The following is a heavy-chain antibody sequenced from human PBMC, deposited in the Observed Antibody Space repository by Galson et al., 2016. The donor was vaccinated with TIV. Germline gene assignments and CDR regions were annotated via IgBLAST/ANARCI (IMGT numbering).Heavy chain of an antibody. J-gene: IGHJ6*02. CDR3: AREDHQYGSGWYSYYYYYGMDS. CDR1: GFAFRSSA. CDR2: ISYDGNYK. Sequence: SLRLSCAASGFAFRSSAMYWVRQAPGKGLQCVAIISYDGNYKYYADSVKGRFTISRDNSMNRLYLQMNDLTPADTALYYCAREDHQYGSGWYSYYYYYGMDSWGQGTTVTVS. D-gene: IGHD6-19*01. V-gene: IGHV3-30*04.